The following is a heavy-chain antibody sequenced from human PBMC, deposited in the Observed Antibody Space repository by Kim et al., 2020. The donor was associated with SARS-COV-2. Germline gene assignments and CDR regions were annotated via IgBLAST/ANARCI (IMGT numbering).Heavy chain of an antibody. V-gene: IGHV1-2*06. Sequence: ASVKVSCKASGYTFTGYYMHWVRQAPGQGLEWMGRINPNSGGTNYAQKFQGRVTMTRDTSISTAYMELSRLRSDDTAVYYCAREVEWIQLWLTWGQGTLVTVSS. CDR3: AREVEWIQLWLT. CDR1: GYTFTGYY. J-gene: IGHJ5*02. D-gene: IGHD5-18*01. CDR2: INPNSGGT.